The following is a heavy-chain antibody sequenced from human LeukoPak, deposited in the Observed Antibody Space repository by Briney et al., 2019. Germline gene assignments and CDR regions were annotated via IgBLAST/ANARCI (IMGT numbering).Heavy chain of an antibody. Sequence: SETLSLTCSVSGYSISRGYQWDWIRQPPGKGLEWIGTVYRSGGTYYKPSLESRVSISVDTSKNQFSLKLRSMTAADTAVYYCARAKLGGDYYYLDVWGKGTTVTVSS. V-gene: IGHV4-38-2*02. D-gene: IGHD7-27*01. J-gene: IGHJ6*03. CDR1: GYSISRGYQ. CDR2: VYRSGGT. CDR3: ARAKLGGDYYYLDV.